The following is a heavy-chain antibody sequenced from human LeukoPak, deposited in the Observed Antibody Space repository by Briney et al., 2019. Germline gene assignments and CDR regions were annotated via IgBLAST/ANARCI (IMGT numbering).Heavy chain of an antibody. V-gene: IGHV3-23*01. CDR3: ARSGIAADDTMDV. J-gene: IGHJ6*04. CDR2: ISGSGGST. Sequence: GGSLRLSCAASGFTFSSYAMSWVRQAPGKGLEWVSAISGSGGSTYYADSVKGRFTISRDNSKNTLYLQMNSLRAEDTAVYYCARSGIAADDTMDVWGKGTTVTVSS. CDR1: GFTFSSYA. D-gene: IGHD6-13*01.